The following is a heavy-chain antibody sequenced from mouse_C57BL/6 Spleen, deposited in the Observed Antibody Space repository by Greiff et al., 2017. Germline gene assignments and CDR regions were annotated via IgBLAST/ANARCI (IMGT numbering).Heavy chain of an antibody. J-gene: IGHJ4*01. V-gene: IGHV1-15*01. D-gene: IGHD2-13*01. Sequence: QVQLKQSGAELVRPGASVTLSCKASGYTFTDYEMHWVKPTPVHGLEWIGAIDPETGGTAYNQKFKGKAILTADKSSSTAYMELRSLTSEDSAVYYCTRDGDYGGYYAMDYWGQGTSVTVSS. CDR3: TRDGDYGGYYAMDY. CDR1: GYTFTDYE. CDR2: IDPETGGT.